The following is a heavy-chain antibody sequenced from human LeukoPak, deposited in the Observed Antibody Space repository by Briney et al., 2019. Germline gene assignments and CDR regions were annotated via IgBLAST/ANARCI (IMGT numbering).Heavy chain of an antibody. CDR1: GDNFSSNITA. D-gene: IGHD6-19*01. CDR3: ARDRVIAVAGTGYGMDV. CDR2: TYYRSKWYN. V-gene: IGHV6-1*01. J-gene: IGHJ6*02. Sequence: SQTLSLTCAISGDNFSSNITAWNWIRQSPSRGLEWLGRTYYRSKWYNDYAVSVKSRITINPDTSKNQFSLQLNSVTPEDTAVYYCARDRVIAVAGTGYGMDVWGQGTTVTVSS.